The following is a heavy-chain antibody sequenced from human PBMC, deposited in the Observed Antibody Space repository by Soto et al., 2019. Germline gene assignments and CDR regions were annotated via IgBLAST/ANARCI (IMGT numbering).Heavy chain of an antibody. CDR3: AKDSPLYYYDFWSGYSQPRGYFDY. Sequence: GGSLRLSCAASGFTFSSYAVSWVRQAPGKGLEWVSAISGSGGSTYYADSVKGRFTISRDNSKNTLYLQMNSLRAEDTAVYYCAKDSPLYYYDFWSGYSQPRGYFDYWGQGTLVTVSS. CDR2: ISGSGGST. D-gene: IGHD3-3*01. CDR1: GFTFSSYA. V-gene: IGHV3-23*01. J-gene: IGHJ4*02.